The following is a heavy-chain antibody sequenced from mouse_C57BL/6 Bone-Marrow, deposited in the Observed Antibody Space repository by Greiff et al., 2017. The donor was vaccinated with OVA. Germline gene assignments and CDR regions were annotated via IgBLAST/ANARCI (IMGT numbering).Heavy chain of an antibody. CDR2: IDPSDSYT. CDR1: GYTFTSYW. V-gene: IGHV1-50*01. D-gene: IGHD3-2*02. Sequence: QVQLQQSGAELVKPGASVKLSCKASGYTFTSYWMQWVKQRPGQGLEWIGEIDPSDSYTNSNQKFKGKATLTVDTSSSTAYMQLSSLTSEDSAVYYCARGDSSGYLYYYAMDYWGQGTSVTVSS. CDR3: ARGDSSGYLYYYAMDY. J-gene: IGHJ4*01.